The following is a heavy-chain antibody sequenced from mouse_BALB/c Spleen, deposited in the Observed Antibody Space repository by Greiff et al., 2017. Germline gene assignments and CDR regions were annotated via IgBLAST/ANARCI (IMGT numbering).Heavy chain of an antibody. D-gene: IGHD1-1*02. V-gene: IGHV3-2*02. CDR3: ARWGSYEGDY. CDR2: ISYSGST. J-gene: IGHJ2*01. CDR1: GYSITSDYA. Sequence: EVQLQESGPGLVKPSQSLSLTCTVTGYSITSDYAWNWIRQFPGNKLEWMGYISYSGSTSYNPSLKSRISITRDTSKNQFFLQLNSVTTEDTATYYCARWGSYEGDYWGQGTTLTVSS.